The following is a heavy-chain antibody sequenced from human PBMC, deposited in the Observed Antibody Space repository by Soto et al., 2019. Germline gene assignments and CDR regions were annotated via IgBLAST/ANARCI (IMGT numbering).Heavy chain of an antibody. V-gene: IGHV4-39*01. CDR3: ARHRARNWFDP. J-gene: IGHJ5*02. Sequence: SETLALACVVSGCSISGSSYYWGWIRQPPGKGLEWIGSIYYSGSTYYNPSLKSRVTISVDTSKNQFSLKLSSVTAADTAVFYCARHRARNWFDPWGQGTLVPVSS. CDR1: GCSISGSSYY. CDR2: IYYSGST. D-gene: IGHD6-6*01.